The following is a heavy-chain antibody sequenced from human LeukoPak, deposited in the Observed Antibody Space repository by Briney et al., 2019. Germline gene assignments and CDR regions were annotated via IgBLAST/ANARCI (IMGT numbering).Heavy chain of an antibody. CDR3: ARGRYDFWSGYYPRIFDY. Sequence: ASVKVSCKASGYTFTSYDINWVRQATGQGLEWMGWMNPNSGNTGYAQKLQGRVTMTRNTSISTAYMELSSLRSEDTAVYYCARGRYDFWSGYYPRIFDYWGQGTLVTVSS. D-gene: IGHD3-3*01. CDR2: MNPNSGNT. J-gene: IGHJ4*02. CDR1: GYTFTSYD. V-gene: IGHV1-8*01.